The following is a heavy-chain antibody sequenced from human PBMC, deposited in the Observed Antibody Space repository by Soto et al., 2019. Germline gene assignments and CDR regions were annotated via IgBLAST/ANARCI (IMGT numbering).Heavy chain of an antibody. CDR1: GASLSDNY. V-gene: IGHV4-34*01. CDR2: INHSGNT. CDR3: AIGRSEFDA. J-gene: IGHJ5*02. D-gene: IGHD3-3*01. Sequence: PSETLSLTCAAYGASLSDNYCNWLRQPPGKGLEWIGEINHSGNTNYNPSLRSRVTISIDTSKNQLSLNLRSVSAADTAVYYCAIGRSEFDAWGQGTPVTVSS.